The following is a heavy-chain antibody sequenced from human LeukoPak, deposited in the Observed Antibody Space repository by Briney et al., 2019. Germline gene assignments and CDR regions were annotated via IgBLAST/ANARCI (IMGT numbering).Heavy chain of an antibody. CDR3: AKQYYDFWSDYYFDY. J-gene: IGHJ4*02. V-gene: IGHV3-30*18. CDR2: ISYDGSNK. D-gene: IGHD3-3*01. Sequence: SGGSLRLSCAASGFTFSSYGMHWVRQAPGKGLEWVAVISYDGSNKYYADSVKGRFTISRDNSKNTLYLQMNSLRAEDTAVYYCAKQYYDFWSDYYFDYWGQGTLVTVSS. CDR1: GFTFSSYG.